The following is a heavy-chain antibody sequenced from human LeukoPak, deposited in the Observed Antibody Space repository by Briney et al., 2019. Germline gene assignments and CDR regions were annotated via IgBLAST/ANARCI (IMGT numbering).Heavy chain of an antibody. CDR2: IGDSGGST. J-gene: IGHJ4*02. D-gene: IGHD6-25*01. CDR1: GFTFSSYA. Sequence: GGSLRLSCAAFGFTFSSYAMSWVRQAPGKGLEWVSVIGDSGGSTYYADSVKGRFTISRDNSKNTLYLQMNSLRAEDTAVYYCAAISYSGTWPVGYWGQGTLVTVTA. CDR3: AAISYSGTWPVGY. V-gene: IGHV3-23*01.